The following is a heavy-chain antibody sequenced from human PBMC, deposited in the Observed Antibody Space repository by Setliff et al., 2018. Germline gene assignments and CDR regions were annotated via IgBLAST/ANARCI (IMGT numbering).Heavy chain of an antibody. J-gene: IGHJ3*02. CDR3: ARSSRSGYYHQRDSFDI. V-gene: IGHV1-18*01. D-gene: IGHD3-22*01. CDR1: GYNFRGHG. CDR2: ISPYSDST. Sequence: ASVKVSCKASGYNFRGHGINWVRQAPGQGPEWMGWISPYSDSTKYAEKVQDRVTMTTDTSTNTAYLEVRSLRSDDTAIYYCARSSRSGYYHQRDSFDIWGQGTRVTVSS.